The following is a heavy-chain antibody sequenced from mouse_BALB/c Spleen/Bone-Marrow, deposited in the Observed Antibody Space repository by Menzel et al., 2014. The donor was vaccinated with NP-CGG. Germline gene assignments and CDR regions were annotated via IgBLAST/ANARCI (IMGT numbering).Heavy chain of an antibody. V-gene: IGHV5-17*02. CDR2: ISSGSSTI. Sequence: DVKLVESGGGLVQPGGSRKLSCAASGFTFSSFGMHWVRQAPEKGLEWVAYISSGSSTIYYADTVKGRFTISRDNPKNTLFLQMTSLRSEDTAMYYCARSDGNYDYAMDYWGQVTSATVSS. CDR3: ARSDGNYDYAMDY. J-gene: IGHJ4*01. CDR1: GFTFSSFG. D-gene: IGHD2-1*01.